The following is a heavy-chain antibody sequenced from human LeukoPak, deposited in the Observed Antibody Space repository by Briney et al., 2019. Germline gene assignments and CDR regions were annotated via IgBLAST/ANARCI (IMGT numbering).Heavy chain of an antibody. Sequence: GGSLRLSCAASGFSFPSHSFHWVRQSPGKGLEWVAYIGTSSSTIYQAKSVKGRFSISRDNAKNTLYLQMNSQRAEDTAVYYCAGERRSFDWLYRDYWGQGTLVTVSS. CDR3: AGERRSFDWLYRDY. V-gene: IGHV3-48*04. J-gene: IGHJ4*02. D-gene: IGHD3-9*01. CDR1: GFSFPSHS. CDR2: IGTSSSTI.